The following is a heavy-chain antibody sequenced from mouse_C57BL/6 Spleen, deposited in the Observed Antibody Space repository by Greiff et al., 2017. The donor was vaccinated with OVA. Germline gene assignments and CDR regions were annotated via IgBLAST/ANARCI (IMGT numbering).Heavy chain of an antibody. Sequence: QVQLQQPGAELVKPGASVKMSCKASGYTFTSYWITWVKQRPGQGLEWIGDIYPGSGSTNYNEKFKSKATLTVDTSSSTAYMQLSSLTSEDSAVYYCARRGHYGSSYGAMDYWGQGTSVTVSS. CDR3: ARRGHYGSSYGAMDY. CDR2: IYPGSGST. CDR1: GYTFTSYW. J-gene: IGHJ4*01. V-gene: IGHV1-55*01. D-gene: IGHD1-1*01.